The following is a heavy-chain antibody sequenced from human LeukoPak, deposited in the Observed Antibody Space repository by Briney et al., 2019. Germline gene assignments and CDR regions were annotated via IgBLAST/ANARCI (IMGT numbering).Heavy chain of an antibody. CDR2: IYYSGTA. CDR3: AIDVDSTMVDAFDI. J-gene: IGHJ3*02. Sequence: SETLSLTCTVSGGSITSSTYYWAWIRQPPGKGLEWIGNIYYSGTAYYNPSLKSRVTISLDTSKNKLSLRLTSVTAADTAVYYCAIDVDSTMVDAFDIWGQGTMVTVSS. V-gene: IGHV4-39*07. CDR1: GGSITSSTYY. D-gene: IGHD4/OR15-4a*01.